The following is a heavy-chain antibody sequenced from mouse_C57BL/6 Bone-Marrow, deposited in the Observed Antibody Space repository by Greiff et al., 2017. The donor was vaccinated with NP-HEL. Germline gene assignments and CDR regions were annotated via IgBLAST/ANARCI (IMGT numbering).Heavy chain of an antibody. CDR3: ARGAY. J-gene: IGHJ3*01. Sequence: VKLQESGAELVKPGASVKISCKASGYEFSNYWMNWVKQRPGKGLEWIGQIYPGDGDTNYNGKFKDKATLTADKSSSTAYMQLSRLTSADSAVYFCARGAYWGQGTLVTVSA. CDR1: GYEFSNYW. CDR2: IYPGDGDT. V-gene: IGHV1-80*01.